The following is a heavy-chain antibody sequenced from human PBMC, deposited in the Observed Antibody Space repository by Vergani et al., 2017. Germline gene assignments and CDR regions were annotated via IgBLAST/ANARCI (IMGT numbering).Heavy chain of an antibody. CDR2: IYHSGST. V-gene: IGHV4-38-2*01. J-gene: IGHJ5*02. CDR1: GYSISSGYY. CDR3: ARIGYCSGGSCFYNWFDP. Sequence: QVQLQESGPGLVKPSETLSLTCAVSGYSISSGYYWGWIRQPPGKGLEWIGSIYHSGSTYYNPSLKSRVTISVDTSKNQFSLKLSSVTAADTAVYYCARIGYCSGGSCFYNWFDPWGQGTLVTVSS. D-gene: IGHD2-15*01.